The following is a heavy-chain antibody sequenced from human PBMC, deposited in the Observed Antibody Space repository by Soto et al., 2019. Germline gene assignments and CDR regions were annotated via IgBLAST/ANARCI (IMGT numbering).Heavy chain of an antibody. CDR2: INDDGSDT. J-gene: IGHJ4*02. CDR1: GITFSSYW. Sequence: EVQLVESGGDLVQPGGSLRLSCEASGITFSSYWMHWVRQAPGKGRVWVSRINDDGSDTSYGDSVKGRFTISRDNAKNTVYLQMNSLSAEDTAVYYCATLQMTGPDYWGQGTPVTVSS. V-gene: IGHV3-74*01. CDR3: ATLQMTGPDY.